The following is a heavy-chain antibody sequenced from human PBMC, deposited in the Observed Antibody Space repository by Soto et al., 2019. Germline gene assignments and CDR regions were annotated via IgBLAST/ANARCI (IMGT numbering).Heavy chain of an antibody. Sequence: PGGSLRLSCAASGFTFSSYAMSWVRQAPGKGLEWVSAISGSGGSTYYADSVKGRFTISRDNSKNTLYLQMNSLRAEDTAVYYCAKEPAEFGETGNDAFDIWGQGTMVTVSS. V-gene: IGHV3-23*01. CDR1: GFTFSSYA. CDR2: ISGSGGST. D-gene: IGHD3-10*01. CDR3: AKEPAEFGETGNDAFDI. J-gene: IGHJ3*02.